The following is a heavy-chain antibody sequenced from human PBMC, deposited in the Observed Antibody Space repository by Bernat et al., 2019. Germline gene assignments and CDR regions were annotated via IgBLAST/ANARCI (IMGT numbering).Heavy chain of an antibody. V-gene: IGHV3-30-3*01. J-gene: IGHJ4*02. CDR2: ISHDGSNK. CDR1: GFSFSSYS. D-gene: IGHD5/OR15-5a*01. CDR3: ARDFFIVSTIFSQHDFWCHF. Sequence: QVHLVESGGGVVQPGRSLRLSCAASGFSFSSYSMHWVRQAPGKGLEWVSIISHDGSNKYYADSVKGRFTISRDNSKNTVYLQMNSLRADDTAVYYCARDFFIVSTIFSQHDFWCHFWGQGTLVTVSS.